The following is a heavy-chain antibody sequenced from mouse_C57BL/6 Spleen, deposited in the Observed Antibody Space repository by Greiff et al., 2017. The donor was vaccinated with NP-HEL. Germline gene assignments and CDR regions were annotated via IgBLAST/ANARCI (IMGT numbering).Heavy chain of an antibody. CDR3: ARGGGRGFSYAMDY. J-gene: IGHJ4*01. V-gene: IGHV1-76*01. CDR2: IYPGSGNT. CDR1: GYTFTDYY. Sequence: QVQLKESGAELVRPGASVKLSCKASGYTFTDYYINWVKQRPGQGLEWIARIYPGSGNTYYNEKFKGKATLTAEKSSSTAYMQLSSLTSEDSAVYFCARGGGRGFSYAMDYWGQGTSVTVSS.